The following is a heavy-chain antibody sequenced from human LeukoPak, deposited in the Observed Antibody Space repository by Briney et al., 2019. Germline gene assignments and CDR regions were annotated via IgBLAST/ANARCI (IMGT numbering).Heavy chain of an antibody. CDR1: GGTSGAYA. CDR2: ITSKACGGTA. J-gene: IGHJ3*02. D-gene: IGHD6-13*01. Sequence: GRSLRLSCTPSGGTSGAYAVRWARHAPGKGREWLVFITSKACGGTAEYAASVRRRFTSSRDDSKSLVYLQLNSLKTEDTAVYYCSRDREAAPGINALDIWGQGTKVTVSS. CDR3: SRDREAAPGINALDI. V-gene: IGHV3-49*04.